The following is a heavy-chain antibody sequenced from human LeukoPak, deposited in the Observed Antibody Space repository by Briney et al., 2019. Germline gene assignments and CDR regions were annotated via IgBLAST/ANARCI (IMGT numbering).Heavy chain of an antibody. CDR3: ARGRPQFGELLSTRFDY. Sequence: SETLSLTCTVSGGSISSGGYYWSWIRQHPGKGLEWIGYIYYSGSTYYNPSLKSRVTISVDTSKNQFSLKLSSVTAADTAVYYCARGRPQFGELLSTRFDYWGQGTLVTVSS. CDR2: IYYSGST. CDR1: GGSISSGGYY. D-gene: IGHD3-10*01. V-gene: IGHV4-31*03. J-gene: IGHJ4*02.